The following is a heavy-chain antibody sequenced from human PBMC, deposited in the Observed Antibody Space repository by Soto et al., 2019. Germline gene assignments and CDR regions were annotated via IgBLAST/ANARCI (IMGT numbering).Heavy chain of an antibody. CDR2: IYYSGST. CDR1: GGSISGGGYY. D-gene: IGHD3-10*01. CDR3: ATQTSYGSGSTGDY. J-gene: IGHJ4*02. Sequence: SETLSLTCTVSGGSISGGGYYWSWIRQHPGKGLEWIGYIYYSGSTYYNPSLKSRVTISVDTSKNQFSLKLSSVTAADTAVYYCATQTSYGSGSTGDYWGQGTLVTVSS. V-gene: IGHV4-31*03.